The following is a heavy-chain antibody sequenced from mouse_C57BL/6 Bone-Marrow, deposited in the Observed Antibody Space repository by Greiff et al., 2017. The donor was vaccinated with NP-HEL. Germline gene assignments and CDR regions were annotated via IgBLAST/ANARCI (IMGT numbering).Heavy chain of an antibody. Sequence: EVQGVESGGGLVKPGGSLKLSCAVSGFTFSSYTMSWVRQTPEKRLEWVATISGGGGNTYYPDTVKGRFTISRDNAKNTLYLQMSSLRSEDTAYYYSARRRDSYPFAYWGQGTLVTVSA. CDR1: GFTFSSYT. V-gene: IGHV5-9*01. CDR2: ISGGGGNT. CDR3: ARRRDSYPFAY. J-gene: IGHJ3*01. D-gene: IGHD2-12*01.